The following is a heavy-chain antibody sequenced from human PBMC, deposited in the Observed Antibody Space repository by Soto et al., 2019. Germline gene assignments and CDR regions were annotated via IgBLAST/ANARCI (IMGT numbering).Heavy chain of an antibody. Sequence: VHLVESGGALVQPGGSLRLSCAASGFTFSDYWMTWVRQTPGKGLEGVANMNPDGSEQYYLDSVKGRFTISRDNAKNSLYLQMNNLRGEDTAVYYGTRDLNHDCGPWGQGTQVIVSS. CDR1: GFTFSDYW. D-gene: IGHD2-21*01. CDR2: MNPDGSEQ. J-gene: IGHJ5*02. V-gene: IGHV3-7*04. CDR3: TRDLNHDCGP.